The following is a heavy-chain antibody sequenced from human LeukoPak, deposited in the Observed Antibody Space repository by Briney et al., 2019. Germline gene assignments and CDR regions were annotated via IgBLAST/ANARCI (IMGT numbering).Heavy chain of an antibody. V-gene: IGHV4-59*12. CDR3: ASRVGDLRLGELSLQYYFDY. J-gene: IGHJ4*02. D-gene: IGHD3-16*02. CDR1: GGSISSYY. Sequence: SETLSLTCTVSGGSISSYYWSWIRQPPGKGLEWIGYIYYSGSTNYNPSLKSRVTISVDTSKNQFSLKLSSVTAADTAAYYCASRVGDLRLGELSLQYYFDYWGQGTLVTVSS. CDR2: IYYSGST.